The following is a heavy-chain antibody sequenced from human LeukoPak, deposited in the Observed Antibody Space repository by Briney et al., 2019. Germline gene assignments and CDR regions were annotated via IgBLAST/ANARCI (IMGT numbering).Heavy chain of an antibody. CDR2: ISWNSGSI. CDR3: AKDSGGGSSDSYYYYGMDV. J-gene: IGHJ6*02. V-gene: IGHV3-9*01. CDR1: GFTFDDYA. Sequence: PGGSLRLPCAASGFTFDDYAMHGVRQAPGKGLEWVSGISWNSGSIGYADSVKGRFTISRDNAKNSLYLQMNSLRAEDTALYYCAKDSGGGSSDSYYYYGMDVWGQGTTVTVSS. D-gene: IGHD6-6*01.